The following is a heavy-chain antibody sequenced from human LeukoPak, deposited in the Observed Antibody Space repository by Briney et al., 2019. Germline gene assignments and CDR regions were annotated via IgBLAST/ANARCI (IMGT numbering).Heavy chain of an antibody. D-gene: IGHD3-22*01. V-gene: IGHV4-4*07. CDR3: AREAEYYYDSSGYYYYFDY. CDR1: GGSISSYY. Sequence: SETLSLTCTVSGGSISSYYWSWIRQPAGKGLEWIGRIYTSGSTNYNPSLKSRVTMSVDTSNNQFSLKLSSVTAADTAVYYCAREAEYYYDSSGYYYYFDYWGQGTLVTVSS. CDR2: IYTSGST. J-gene: IGHJ4*02.